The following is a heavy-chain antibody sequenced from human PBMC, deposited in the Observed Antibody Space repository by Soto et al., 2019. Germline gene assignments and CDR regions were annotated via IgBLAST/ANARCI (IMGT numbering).Heavy chain of an antibody. CDR3: ARDQSYFDWLGDNYYGMDV. CDR2: INSNGSSS. Sequence: GGSLRLACGAYGFTFSRYWMHWVRQPPGKGLVLVSRINSNGSSSSYADSVKGRFTISRDNAKNTLYLQMNSLRAEDTAVYYCARDQSYFDWLGDNYYGMDVWGQGTTVTVSS. J-gene: IGHJ6*02. V-gene: IGHV3-74*01. D-gene: IGHD3-9*01. CDR1: GFTFSRYW.